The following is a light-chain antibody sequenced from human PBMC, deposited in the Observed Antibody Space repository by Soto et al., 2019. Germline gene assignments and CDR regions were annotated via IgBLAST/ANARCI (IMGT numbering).Light chain of an antibody. CDR1: SSNIGNNY. V-gene: IGLV1-51*01. Sequence: QSVLTQPPSVSAAPGQKVTISCSGSSSNIGNNYVSWYQQLPGTAPKVLIYDNTKRPSGIPDRFSGSKSGTSATLGITGLQTGDEADYYCGTWDSSLRGGVFGGGTQLTVL. J-gene: IGLJ2*01. CDR3: GTWDSSLRGGV. CDR2: DNT.